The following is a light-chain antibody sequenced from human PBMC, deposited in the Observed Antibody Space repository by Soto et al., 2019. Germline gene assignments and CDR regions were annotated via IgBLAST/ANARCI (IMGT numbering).Light chain of an antibody. CDR2: GAS. CDR3: QQYNNWPPLT. Sequence: EIVMTQSPATLSVSPGERATLSCRASQSISSNLAWYKQKPGQAPRLLIYGASTRATGIPARLSGSGSGTGFTLTISSLQSEDFAGYYCQQYNNWPPLTFGGGTKVEIK. J-gene: IGKJ4*01. V-gene: IGKV3-15*01. CDR1: QSISSN.